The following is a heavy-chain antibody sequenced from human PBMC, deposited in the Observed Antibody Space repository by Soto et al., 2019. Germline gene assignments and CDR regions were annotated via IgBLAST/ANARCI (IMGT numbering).Heavy chain of an antibody. D-gene: IGHD3-22*01. CDR3: AKDQHPYYYDSSGYYGKWIYYYYYYGMDV. CDR1: GFTFSSYG. CDR2: ISYDGSNK. J-gene: IGHJ6*02. V-gene: IGHV3-30*18. Sequence: GGSLRLSCAASGFTFSSYGMHWVRQATGKGLEWVAVISYDGSNKYYADSVKGRFTISRDNSKNTLYLQMNSLRAEDTAVYYCAKDQHPYYYDSSGYYGKWIYYYYYYGMDVWGQGTTVTVSS.